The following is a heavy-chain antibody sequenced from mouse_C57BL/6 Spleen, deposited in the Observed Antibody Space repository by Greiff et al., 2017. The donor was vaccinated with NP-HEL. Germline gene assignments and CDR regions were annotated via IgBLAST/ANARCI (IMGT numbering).Heavy chain of an antibody. CDR3: TRDPRTTVVAPYWYFDV. V-gene: IGHV5-9-1*02. CDR1: GFTFSSYA. J-gene: IGHJ1*03. CDR2: ISSGGDYI. Sequence: EVKLMESGEGLVKPGGSLKLSCAASGFTFSSYAMSWVRQTPEKRLEWVAYISSGGDYIYYADTVKGRFTISRDNARNTLYLQMSSLKSEDTAMYYCTRDPRTTVVAPYWYFDVWGTGTTVTVSS. D-gene: IGHD1-1*01.